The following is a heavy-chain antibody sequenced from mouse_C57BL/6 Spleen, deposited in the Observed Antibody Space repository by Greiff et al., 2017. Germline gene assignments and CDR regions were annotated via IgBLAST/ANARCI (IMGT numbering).Heavy chain of an antibody. CDR3: AGGDDGFDY. V-gene: IGHV1-26*01. CDR2: INPNNGGT. CDR1: GYTFTDYY. J-gene: IGHJ2*01. Sequence: EVQLQQSGPELVKPGASVKISCKASGYTFTDYYMNWVKQSHGKSLEWIGDINPNNGGTSYNQKFKGKATLTVDKSSSTAYMELRSLTSEDSAVYYCAGGDDGFDYWGQGTTLTVSS. D-gene: IGHD2-2*01.